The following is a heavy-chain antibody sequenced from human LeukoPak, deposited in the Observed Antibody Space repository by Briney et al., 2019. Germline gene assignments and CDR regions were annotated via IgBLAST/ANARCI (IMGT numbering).Heavy chain of an antibody. D-gene: IGHD4-11*01. CDR1: GFTFSSSW. Sequence: GGSLRLSCAASGFTFSSSWMTWVRQAPGKGLEWLANIKGDGSDKNYVDSVKGRFTISRDNAKNSLFLQMNSLRAEDTAVYYCARDQWDYDYRKYFFDYWGRGTLVTVSS. CDR2: IKGDGSDK. J-gene: IGHJ4*02. CDR3: ARDQWDYDYRKYFFDY. V-gene: IGHV3-7*01.